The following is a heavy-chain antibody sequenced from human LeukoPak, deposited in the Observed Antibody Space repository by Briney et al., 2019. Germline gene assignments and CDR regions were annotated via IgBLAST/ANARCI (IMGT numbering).Heavy chain of an antibody. V-gene: IGHV4-34*10. Sequence: SETLSLTCDVYGGSFSGYYWTHIRQPPGKGLERIGEIHHNRSTNYNPSLPSRITPSVDTSTNHFALQLSSVTAADTAVYYCARVVPGYSSSWYSSDYYYYMDVWGKGTTVTVSS. D-gene: IGHD6-13*01. CDR3: ARVVPGYSSSWYSSDYYYYMDV. CDR1: GGSFSGYY. CDR2: IHHNRST. J-gene: IGHJ6*03.